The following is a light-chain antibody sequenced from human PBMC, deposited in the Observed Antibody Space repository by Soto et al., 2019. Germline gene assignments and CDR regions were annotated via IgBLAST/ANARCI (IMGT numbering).Light chain of an antibody. J-gene: IGKJ2*01. CDR3: QQRSDWPWT. CDR2: EAS. V-gene: IGKV3-11*01. Sequence: EIVLTQSPATLSMSPGERATLSCRASQSISSIYLAWYQQKPGQAPRLLIYEASNRATGIPARFSGSGSGTDFTLTISSLEPEDFAVYYCQQRSDWPWTFGQGTKLEIK. CDR1: QSISSIY.